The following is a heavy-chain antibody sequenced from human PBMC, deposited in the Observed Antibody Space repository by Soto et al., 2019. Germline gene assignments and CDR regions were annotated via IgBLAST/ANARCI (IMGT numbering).Heavy chain of an antibody. J-gene: IGHJ4*02. CDR1: GFMFSAYW. V-gene: IGHV3-7*01. CDR2: ISGGASDK. Sequence: EVQLVESGGGLVQPGGSLRLSCEASGFMFSAYWMSWVRQDPRKGLEWVATISGGASDKFYVDSVKGRFTNSRDDAKNSLYLQMNRLRDEDTAVYYCVREDWQRFDHWGQGTLVTVSS. CDR3: VREDWQRFDH. D-gene: IGHD6-25*01.